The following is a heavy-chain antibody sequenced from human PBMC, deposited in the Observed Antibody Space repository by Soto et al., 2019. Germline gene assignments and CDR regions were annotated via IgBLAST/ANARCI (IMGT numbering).Heavy chain of an antibody. V-gene: IGHV4-34*01. CDR3: ARGLNIVATTAYWFDP. CDR1: GGSFSGYY. J-gene: IGHJ5*02. D-gene: IGHD5-12*01. CDR2: INHSGST. Sequence: SETLSLTCAVYGGSFSGYYWSWIRQPPGKGLEWIGEINHSGSTNYNPSLKSRVTISVDTSKNQFSLKLSSVTAADTAVYYCARGLNIVATTAYWFDPWGQGTLVTVSS.